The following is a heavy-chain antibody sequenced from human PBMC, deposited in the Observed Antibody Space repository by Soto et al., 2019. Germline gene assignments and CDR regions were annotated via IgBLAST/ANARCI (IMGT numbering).Heavy chain of an antibody. Sequence: GESLRLSCAASGFTFSSYAMSWVRQAPGKGLEWVSAISGSGGSTYYADSVKGRFTISRDNSKNTLYLQMNSLRAEDTAVYYCAKSTTGYCSSTSCYAKYYFDYWGQGTLVTVSS. CDR1: GFTFSSYA. D-gene: IGHD2-2*01. CDR2: ISGSGGST. CDR3: AKSTTGYCSSTSCYAKYYFDY. J-gene: IGHJ4*02. V-gene: IGHV3-23*01.